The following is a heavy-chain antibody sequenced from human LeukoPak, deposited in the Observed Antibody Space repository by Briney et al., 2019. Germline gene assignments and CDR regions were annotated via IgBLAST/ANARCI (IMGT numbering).Heavy chain of an antibody. J-gene: IGHJ4*02. V-gene: IGHV3-11*04. CDR1: GFTFSDYY. Sequence: PGGSLRLSCAASGFTFSDYYMSWIRQAPGKGLEWVSYISGTGTAIYYADSAKGRFTISRDNAKNSLYLQMNSLRAEDTAVYYCARDVSGNYFLGTLYYFDYWGQGTLVTASS. CDR3: ARDVSGNYFLGTLYYFDY. CDR2: ISGTGTAI. D-gene: IGHD1-26*01.